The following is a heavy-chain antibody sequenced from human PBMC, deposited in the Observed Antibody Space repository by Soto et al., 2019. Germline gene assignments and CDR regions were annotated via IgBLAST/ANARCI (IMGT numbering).Heavy chain of an antibody. CDR3: ASHSSHWPFFAF. D-gene: IGHD6-13*01. Sequence: SEPMSHTCTVSGGSISRRGDYCDWIRQPPGKGLEWIGYIYYTGLSNSNPSLNSRVTMSVDTSKNQFSLKLSSVTAADTAVYYCASHSSHWPFFAFWGQGTLVPSPQ. V-gene: IGHV4-61*08. J-gene: IGHJ4*02. CDR1: GGSISRRGDY. CDR2: IYYTGLS.